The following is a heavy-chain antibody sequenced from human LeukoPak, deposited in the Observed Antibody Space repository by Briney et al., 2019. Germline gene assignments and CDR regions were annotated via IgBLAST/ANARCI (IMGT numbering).Heavy chain of an antibody. J-gene: IGHJ4*02. V-gene: IGHV3-30*18. Sequence: GGSLRLSCAASGFTFSSYGMHWVRQAPGKGLEWVAVISYDGGNKYYADSVKGRFTISRDNSKNTLYLQMNSLRAEDTAVYYCAKDVSRSGYDSVFDYWGQGTLVTVSS. CDR2: ISYDGGNK. D-gene: IGHD5-12*01. CDR1: GFTFSSYG. CDR3: AKDVSRSGYDSVFDY.